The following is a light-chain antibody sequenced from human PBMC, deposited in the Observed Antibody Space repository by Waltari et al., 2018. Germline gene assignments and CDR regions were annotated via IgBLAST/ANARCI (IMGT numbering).Light chain of an antibody. CDR3: QVWDSSTALYV. CDR1: IGSKY. V-gene: IGLV3-9*01. CDR2: RDD. J-gene: IGLJ1*01. Sequence: SLELTQPISVSVALGQTATISCGETIGSKYVHWYQQKPGRAPVLVIYRDDNRPSGISEGFSGSNSGKTATLTISRAQAGDEAEYYCQVWDSSTALYVFGTGTKVTVL.